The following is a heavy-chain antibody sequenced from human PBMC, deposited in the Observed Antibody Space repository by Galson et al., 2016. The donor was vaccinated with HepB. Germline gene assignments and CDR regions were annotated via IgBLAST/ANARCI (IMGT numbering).Heavy chain of an antibody. V-gene: IGHV3-53*01. J-gene: IGHJ5*02. CDR3: ARDRLRGVGGSFHP. D-gene: IGHD3-10*01. Sequence: SLRLSCAASGFTVSDNYITWVRQAPGKGLEWVSIIYDGGLTYYADSVKGRFTISRDNSKNTVYLQMNSLTAEDTAIYYCARDRLRGVGGSFHPWGQGTLVTVSS. CDR1: GFTVSDNY. CDR2: IYDGGLT.